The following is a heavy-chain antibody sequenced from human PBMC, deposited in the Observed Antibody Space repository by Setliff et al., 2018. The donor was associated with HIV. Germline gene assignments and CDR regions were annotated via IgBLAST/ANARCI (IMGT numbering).Heavy chain of an antibody. J-gene: IGHJ4*02. D-gene: IGHD3-22*01. Sequence: PSETLSLTCTVSGYSISSGYYWGWIRQPPGKGLEWIGSIYQTGSTNYSPSLKSRVTVSLDMSKNQFSLKLTSVTAADTAVYYCGRQAWDHQSSGYFVDYWGQGTLVTVSS. CDR1: GYSISSGYY. CDR2: IYQTGST. V-gene: IGHV4-38-2*02. CDR3: GRQAWDHQSSGYFVDY.